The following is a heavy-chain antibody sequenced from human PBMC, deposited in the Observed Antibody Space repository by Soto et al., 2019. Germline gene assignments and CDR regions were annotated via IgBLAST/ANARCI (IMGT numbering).Heavy chain of an antibody. Sequence: QVQLQESGPGLVKPSQTLSLTCTVSGGSISSGGYYWGWIRQHPGKGLEWIGYIYYSGSTYYNPSLKSRVTISVDTSKNQFSLKLSSVTAADTAVYYCARVGGSGILGPLDYWGQGTLVTVSS. CDR2: IYYSGST. D-gene: IGHD3-10*01. CDR1: GGSISSGGYY. J-gene: IGHJ4*02. V-gene: IGHV4-31*03. CDR3: ARVGGSGILGPLDY.